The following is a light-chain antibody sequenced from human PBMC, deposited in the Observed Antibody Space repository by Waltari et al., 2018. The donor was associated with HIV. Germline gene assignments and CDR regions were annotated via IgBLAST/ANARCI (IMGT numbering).Light chain of an antibody. J-gene: IGLJ3*02. CDR1: RSDIGTNA. CDR3: AAWDDSLNEWV. V-gene: IGLV1-36*01. CDR2: QND. Sequence: QSVLTQPPSVSEAPRQRVPMSCSGSRSDIGTNAVNWYQQIPGKAPKLLIYQNDLVPSGVSDRFSGSKSGTSASLAISGLQSEDEADYYCAAWDDSLNEWVFGGGTKVTVL.